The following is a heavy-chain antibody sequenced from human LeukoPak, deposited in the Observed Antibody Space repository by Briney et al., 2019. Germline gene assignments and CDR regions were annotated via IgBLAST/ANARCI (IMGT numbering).Heavy chain of an antibody. CDR2: IYSGGST. J-gene: IGHJ4*02. CDR3: ARDRHKYNYDSGGYPPY. Sequence: GGSLRLSCAASGFTVSSNYMSWVRQASGKGLEWVSVIYSGGSTYYADSVKGRFTISRDNAKNSLYLQMNTLRAEDTAVYYCARDRHKYNYDSGGYPPYWGQGTLVTVSS. CDR1: GFTVSSNY. V-gene: IGHV3-66*01. D-gene: IGHD3-22*01.